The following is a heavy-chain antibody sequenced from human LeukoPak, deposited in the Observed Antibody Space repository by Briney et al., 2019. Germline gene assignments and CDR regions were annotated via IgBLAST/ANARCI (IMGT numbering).Heavy chain of an antibody. J-gene: IGHJ5*02. CDR1: GFTFSSYG. Sequence: GRSLRLSCAASGFTFSSYGMHRVCQAPGKGLEWVAVISYDGSNKYYADSVKGRFTISRDNSKNTLYLQMNSLRAEDTAVYYCAKPPQDYGDPVWSPQNAEGPWGQGTLVTVSS. D-gene: IGHD4-17*01. CDR2: ISYDGSNK. V-gene: IGHV3-30*18. CDR3: AKPPQDYGDPVWSPQNAEGP.